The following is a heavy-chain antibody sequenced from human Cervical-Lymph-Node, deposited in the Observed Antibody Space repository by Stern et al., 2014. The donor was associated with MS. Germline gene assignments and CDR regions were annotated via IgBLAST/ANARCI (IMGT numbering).Heavy chain of an antibody. J-gene: IGHJ3*02. CDR1: GGSISSSNW. Sequence: QLQLQESGPGLVKPSGTLSLTCAVSGGSISSSNWWSWVRQPPGKGLEWIGEISHSGSTKYNPSLKSRVTISVDKSKTQFSLKLSSVTAADTAVYYCAREGYSSSYDAFDIWGQGTMVTVSS. CDR2: ISHSGST. CDR3: AREGYSSSYDAFDI. V-gene: IGHV4-4*02. D-gene: IGHD6-6*01.